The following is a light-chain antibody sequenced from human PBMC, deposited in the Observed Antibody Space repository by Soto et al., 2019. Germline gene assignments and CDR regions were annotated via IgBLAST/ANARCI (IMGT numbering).Light chain of an antibody. Sequence: DIVLTQSPGTLSLSPGERATLSCRASQSAGSSFLAWYQQKPGQAPRLLIYGASSRATGIPDRFRGSGSGTDFTLTISSLEPEDFAVYYCQQRSNWPVTFGQGTRLEIK. CDR2: GAS. J-gene: IGKJ5*01. V-gene: IGKV3D-20*02. CDR3: QQRSNWPVT. CDR1: QSAGSSF.